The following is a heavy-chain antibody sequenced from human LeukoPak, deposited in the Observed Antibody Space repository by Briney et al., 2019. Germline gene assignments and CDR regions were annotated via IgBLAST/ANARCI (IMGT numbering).Heavy chain of an antibody. V-gene: IGHV3-9*01. CDR1: GFTFDDYA. CDR3: AKDKKTTYYYYGMDV. J-gene: IGHJ6*02. D-gene: IGHD4-11*01. CDR2: ISWNSGSI. Sequence: GRSLRLSCAASGFTFDDYAMHRVRQAPGKGLEWVSGISWNSGSIGYADSVKGRFTISRDNAKNSLYLQMNSLRAEDTALYYCAKDKKTTYYYYGMDVWGQGTTVTVSS.